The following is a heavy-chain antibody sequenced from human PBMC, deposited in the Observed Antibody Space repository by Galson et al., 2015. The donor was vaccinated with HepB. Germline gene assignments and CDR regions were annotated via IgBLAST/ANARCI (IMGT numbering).Heavy chain of an antibody. CDR3: ATNDARGVFFPY. Sequence: SVKVSCKASGDTFSKFAFSWVRQAPGQGLEWMGGIIPLHSTTSYAQKFKGRVTITADELTSSAHMELSSLRSEDTAAYYCATNDARGVFFPYWGQGTLVTVSS. CDR2: IIPLHSTT. CDR1: GDTFSKFA. D-gene: IGHD3-10*01. V-gene: IGHV1-69*13. J-gene: IGHJ4*02.